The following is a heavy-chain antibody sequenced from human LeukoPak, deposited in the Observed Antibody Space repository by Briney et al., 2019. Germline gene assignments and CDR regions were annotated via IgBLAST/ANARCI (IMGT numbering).Heavy chain of an antibody. CDR2: ISSSSSYI. CDR1: GFTFSSYS. D-gene: IGHD3-10*01. CDR3: ARAWDPPTMVRGYPIPGY. V-gene: IGHV3-21*01. J-gene: IGHJ4*02. Sequence: GGSLRLSCAASGFTFSSYSMNWVRQAPGKGLEWVSSISSSSSYIYYADSVKGRFTIYRDNAKNSLYLQMNSMRAEDTAVYYCARAWDPPTMVRGYPIPGYWGQGTLVTVSS.